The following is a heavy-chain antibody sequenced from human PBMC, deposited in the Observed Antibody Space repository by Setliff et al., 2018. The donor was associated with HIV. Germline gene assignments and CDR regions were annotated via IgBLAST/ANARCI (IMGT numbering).Heavy chain of an antibody. CDR2: IYTSESS. CDR3: ARSARFFYASGSRRYFDL. Sequence: SETLSLTCSVSGGSVNSGNYHWAWIRQPPGKGLEWIGYIYTSESSNYNPSLKSRVTFSVDTSKNQFSLKLSSVTAADTAVYYCARSARFFYASGSRRYFDLWGRGTLVTVSS. J-gene: IGHJ2*01. CDR1: GGSVNSGNYH. D-gene: IGHD3-10*01. V-gene: IGHV4-61*01.